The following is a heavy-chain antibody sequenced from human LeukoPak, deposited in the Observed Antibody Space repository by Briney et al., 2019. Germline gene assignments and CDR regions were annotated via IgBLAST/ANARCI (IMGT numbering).Heavy chain of an antibody. D-gene: IGHD3-10*01. V-gene: IGHV1-2*02. Sequence: ASVKVSCKASGYTFTSYDINWVRQATGQGLEWMGWINPNSGGTNYAQKFQGRVTMTRDTSISTAYMELSRLRSDDTAVYYCARGYYYGSGSYSAVDYWGQGTLVTVSS. J-gene: IGHJ4*02. CDR3: ARGYYYGSGSYSAVDY. CDR1: GYTFTSYD. CDR2: INPNSGGT.